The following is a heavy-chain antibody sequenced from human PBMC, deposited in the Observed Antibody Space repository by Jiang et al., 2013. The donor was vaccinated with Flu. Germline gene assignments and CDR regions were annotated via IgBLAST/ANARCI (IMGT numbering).Heavy chain of an antibody. CDR1: GFTVSSNY. CDR2: IYSGGST. CDR3: ARPVFSDYGEHQYFDY. J-gene: IGHJ4*02. Sequence: RLSCAASGFTVSSNYMSWVRQAPGKGLEWVSVIYSGGSTYYADSVKGRFTISRDNSKNTLYLQMNSLRAEDTAVYYCARPVFSDYGEHQYFDYWGQGTLVTVSS. V-gene: IGHV3-66*04. D-gene: IGHD4-17*01.